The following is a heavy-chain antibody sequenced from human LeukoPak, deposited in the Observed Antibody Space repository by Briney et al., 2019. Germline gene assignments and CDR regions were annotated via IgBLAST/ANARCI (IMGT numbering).Heavy chain of an antibody. CDR3: VARGGWARFDY. D-gene: IGHD6-19*01. CDR1: GFIFSNYG. J-gene: IGHJ4*02. V-gene: IGHV3-21*06. Sequence: PGRSLRLSCAASGFIFSNYGMSWVRQAPGKGLEWVSSISFSSTHIYYADSIQGRFTISRDNAENSLYLQMNSLRAEDTAVYYCVARGGWARFDYWGQGTLVTVSS. CDR2: ISFSSTHI.